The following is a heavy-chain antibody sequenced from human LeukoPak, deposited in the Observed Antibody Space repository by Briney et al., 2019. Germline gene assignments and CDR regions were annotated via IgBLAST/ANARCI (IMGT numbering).Heavy chain of an antibody. D-gene: IGHD3-10*01. J-gene: IGHJ6*02. CDR2: ISWNSGSI. CDR1: GFTFDDYA. CDR3: AKATRFGRGVMDV. V-gene: IGHV3-9*01. Sequence: GGSLRLSCAASGFTFDDYAMPWVRQAPGKGLEWVSGISWNSGSIGYADSVKGRFTISRDNAKNSLYLQMNSLRAEDTALYYCAKATRFGRGVMDVWGQGTTVTVSS.